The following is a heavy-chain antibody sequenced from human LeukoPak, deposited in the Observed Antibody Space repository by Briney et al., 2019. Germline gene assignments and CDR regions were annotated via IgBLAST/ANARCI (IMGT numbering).Heavy chain of an antibody. Sequence: SQTLSLTCTVSGGSISSGSYYWSWIRQPAGKGLEWIGRIYTSGSTNYNPSLKSRVTISVDTSKNQFSLKLSSVTAADTAVYYCAREASYPSSGWRNLFDYWGQGTLVTVSS. V-gene: IGHV4-61*02. J-gene: IGHJ4*02. D-gene: IGHD6-19*01. CDR2: IYTSGST. CDR3: AREASYPSSGWRNLFDY. CDR1: GGSISSGSYY.